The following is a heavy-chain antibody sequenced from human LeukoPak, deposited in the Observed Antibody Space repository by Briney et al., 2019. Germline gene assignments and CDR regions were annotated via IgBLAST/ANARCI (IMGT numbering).Heavy chain of an antibody. Sequence: PSETLSLTCTVSGGSISSYYWSWIRQPAGKGLEWIGRIYTSGSTNYNPSLKSRVTMSVDTSKNQFSLKLSSVTAADTAVYYCARVGSSGWYDSYYYYMDVWGKGTTVTISS. J-gene: IGHJ6*03. CDR2: IYTSGST. V-gene: IGHV4-4*07. CDR3: ARVGSSGWYDSYYYYMDV. CDR1: GGSISSYY. D-gene: IGHD6-19*01.